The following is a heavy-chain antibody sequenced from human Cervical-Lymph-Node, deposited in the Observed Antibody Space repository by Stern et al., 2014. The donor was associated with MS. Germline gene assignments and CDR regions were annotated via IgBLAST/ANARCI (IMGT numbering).Heavy chain of an antibody. CDR3: ALGAEWFDP. J-gene: IGHJ5*02. CDR2: VYLRGST. V-gene: IGHV4-61*02. Sequence: QVQLQESGPGLVKPSQTLSLTCTVSGGSISNDNFFWSWIRQPAGKGLEWIGRVYLRGSTNYNPSLKSRLTISMDTSMNQFSLKLTSVTAADTAVYYCALGAEWFDPWGQGTLVTVSS. CDR1: GGSISNDNFF. D-gene: IGHD1-26*01.